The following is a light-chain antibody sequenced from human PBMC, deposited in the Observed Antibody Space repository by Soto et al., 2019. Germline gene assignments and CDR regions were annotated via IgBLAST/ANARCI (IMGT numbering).Light chain of an antibody. CDR3: QQYNNYSPLT. CDR1: QSISSW. CDR2: KAS. Sequence: DIQMTQSPSTLSASVGDRVTITCRASQSISSWLAWYQQKPGKAPKLLIFKASTLESGVPSRFSGSGSGTEFTLTIGCLQPDDFATYYCQQYNNYSPLTFGGGTKVDIK. J-gene: IGKJ4*01. V-gene: IGKV1-5*03.